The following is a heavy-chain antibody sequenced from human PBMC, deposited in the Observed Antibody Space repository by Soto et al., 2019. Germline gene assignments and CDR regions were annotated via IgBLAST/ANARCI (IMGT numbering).Heavy chain of an antibody. CDR1: GGPISSSNG. Sequence: QVQLQESGPGLVKPSGNLSPTSAVSGGPISSSNGWSWVRQPPGKGLGWIGESYHSGGTNYNPSLKSRVTISVDKSKNQFSLKLSSVTAADTAVYYCAGGYRVHWFDPWGQGTLVTVSS. V-gene: IGHV4-4*02. J-gene: IGHJ5*02. CDR2: SYHSGGT. CDR3: AGGYRVHWFDP. D-gene: IGHD6-13*01.